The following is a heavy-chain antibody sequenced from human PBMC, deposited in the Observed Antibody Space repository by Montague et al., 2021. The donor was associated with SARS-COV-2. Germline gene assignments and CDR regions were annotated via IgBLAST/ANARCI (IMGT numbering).Heavy chain of an antibody. V-gene: IGHV4-31*03. J-gene: IGHJ6*02. D-gene: IGHD6-19*01. CDR2: IYYSGXT. CDR1: GGSISSGGYY. Sequence: TLSLTCTVSGGSISSGGYYWSWIRQHPGKGLEWIGYIYYSGXTXYXXXXKXRVTISVDTSKNQFSLKLSSVTAADTAVYYCARGGSYSSGWYGVDYYYGMDVWGQGTTVTVSS. CDR3: ARGGSYSSGWYGVDYYYGMDV.